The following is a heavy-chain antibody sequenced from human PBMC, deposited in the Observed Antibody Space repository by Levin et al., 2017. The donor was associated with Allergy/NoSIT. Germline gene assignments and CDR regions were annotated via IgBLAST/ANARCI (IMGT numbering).Heavy chain of an antibody. D-gene: IGHD5-18*01. Sequence: SETLSLTCAVSGYSISSGYYWGWIRQPPGKGLEWIGSIYHSGSTYYNPSLKSRVTISVDTSKNQFSLKLSSVTAADTAVYYCARDPGYSYGHAFDYWGQGTLVTVSS. CDR2: IYHSGST. CDR3: ARDPGYSYGHAFDY. CDR1: GYSISSGYY. J-gene: IGHJ4*02. V-gene: IGHV4-38-2*02.